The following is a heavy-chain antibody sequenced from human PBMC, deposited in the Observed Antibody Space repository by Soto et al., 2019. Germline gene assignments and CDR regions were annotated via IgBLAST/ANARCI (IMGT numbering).Heavy chain of an antibody. Sequence: GGSLRLSCAASGFTFSSYAMHWVRQAPGKGLEWVAVISYDGSNKYYADSVKGRFTISRDNSKNTLYLQMNSLRAEDTAVYYCARDQMGGSCFDCDYYYGMDVWGQGTTVTVSS. CDR1: GFTFSSYA. V-gene: IGHV3-30-3*01. J-gene: IGHJ6*02. CDR2: ISYDGSNK. D-gene: IGHD2-15*01. CDR3: ARDQMGGSCFDCDYYYGMDV.